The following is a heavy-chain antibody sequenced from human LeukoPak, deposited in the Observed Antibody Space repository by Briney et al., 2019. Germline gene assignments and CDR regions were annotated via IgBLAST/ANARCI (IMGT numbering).Heavy chain of an antibody. CDR3: ASYYYDSLESFDI. CDR2: IYYRGSS. Sequence: PSETLSLTCTVSGASISSDGHYWNWIRQHPGKGLEWIGYIYYRGSSYYNPSLKSRVTMSIDTSQNQLSLKLGSVTAADTAIYYCASYYYDSLESFDIWGQGTMVTVSS. J-gene: IGHJ3*02. CDR1: GASISSDGHY. V-gene: IGHV4-31*03. D-gene: IGHD3-22*01.